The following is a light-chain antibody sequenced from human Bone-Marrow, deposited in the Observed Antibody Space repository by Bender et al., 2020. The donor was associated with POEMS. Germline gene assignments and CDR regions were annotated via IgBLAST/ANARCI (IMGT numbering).Light chain of an antibody. CDR3: LLYYGGAVV. CDR2: STS. J-gene: IGLJ2*01. CDR1: TGAVTSGYY. V-gene: IGLV7-43*01. Sequence: QTVVTQEPSLTVSPGGTVTLTCASSTGAVTSGYYPNWSQQKPGQAPRALIYSTSNTHSWTPAPFSGSLLGGNAALTLSGVQPEDEAEYYCLLYYGGAVVFGGGTKLTVL.